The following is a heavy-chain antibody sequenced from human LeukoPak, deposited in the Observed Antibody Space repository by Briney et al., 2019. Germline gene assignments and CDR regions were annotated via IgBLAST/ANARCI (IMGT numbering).Heavy chain of an antibody. CDR3: ARGLVVVAARYYYYYMDV. D-gene: IGHD2-15*01. Sequence: KPSETLSLTCTVSGGSISSYYWSWTRQPPGKGLEWIGYIYYSGSTNYNPSLKSRVTISVDTSKNQFSLKLSSMTAADTAVYYCARGLVVVAARYYYYYMDVWGKGTTVTVSS. J-gene: IGHJ6*03. CDR1: GGSISSYY. CDR2: IYYSGST. V-gene: IGHV4-59*01.